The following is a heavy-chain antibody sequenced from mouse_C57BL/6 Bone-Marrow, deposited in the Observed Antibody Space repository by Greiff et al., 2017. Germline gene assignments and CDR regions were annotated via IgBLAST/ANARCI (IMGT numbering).Heavy chain of an antibody. CDR2: IGGVGST. V-gene: IGHV2-6*01. CDR3: ASEGGAY. CDR1: GFSLTSYG. Sequence: VKLQESGPGLVAPSQSLSITCTVSGFSLTSYGVDWVRQSPGKGLEWMGVIGGVGSTNYNSALKSRLSTSKDNTKSQVFLKMNSLQTDDTSMYSCASEGGAYWGQGTLVTVSA. J-gene: IGHJ3*01.